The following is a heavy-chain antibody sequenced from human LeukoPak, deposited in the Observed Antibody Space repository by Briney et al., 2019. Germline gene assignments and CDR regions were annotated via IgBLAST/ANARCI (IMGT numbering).Heavy chain of an antibody. V-gene: IGHV4-30-2*01. Sequence: PSQTLSLTCTVSGGSISSGGYYWSWIRQPPGKGLEWIGYIYHSGSTYYNPSLKSRVTISVDRSKNQFSLKLSSVTAADTAVYYCARASPSKANAFDIWGQGTMVTVSS. CDR3: ARASPSKANAFDI. J-gene: IGHJ3*02. CDR1: GGSISSGGYY. CDR2: IYHSGST.